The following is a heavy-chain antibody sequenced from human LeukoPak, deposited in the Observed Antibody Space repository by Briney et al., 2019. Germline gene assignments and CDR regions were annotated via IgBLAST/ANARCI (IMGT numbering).Heavy chain of an antibody. D-gene: IGHD5-24*01. J-gene: IGHJ4*02. CDR3: ARGGVEMATIWSY. Sequence: SETLSLTCTVSGGSISSYYWSWIRQPAGKGLESIGHISTSGSTNYNPSLKSRVTMSVDTSKNQFSLKLSSVTAADTAVYYCARGGVEMATIWSYWGQGTLVTVSS. CDR1: GGSISSYY. V-gene: IGHV4-4*07. CDR2: ISTSGST.